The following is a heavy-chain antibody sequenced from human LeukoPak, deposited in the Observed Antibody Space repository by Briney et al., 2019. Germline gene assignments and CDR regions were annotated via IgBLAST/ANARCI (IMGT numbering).Heavy chain of an antibody. CDR2: ISAYNGNT. CDR1: GYTFTSYG. J-gene: IGHJ4*02. CDR3: ASGDPNYYDSSGYPFDY. D-gene: IGHD3-22*01. Sequence: ASVKVSCKASGYTFTSYGISWVRQAPGQGLERMRWISAYNGNTNYAQKLQGRVTMTTDTSTSTAYMELRSLRSDDTAVYYCASGDPNYYDSSGYPFDYWGQGTLVTVSS. V-gene: IGHV1-18*01.